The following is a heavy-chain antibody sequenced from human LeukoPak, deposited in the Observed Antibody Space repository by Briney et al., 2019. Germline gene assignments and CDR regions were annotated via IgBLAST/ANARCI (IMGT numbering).Heavy chain of an antibody. V-gene: IGHV4-30-2*01. CDR1: VGSISSGCDS. Sequence: SETLSLTCAVSVGSISSGCDSWSWIRQPPGKGLDWIGYIYHSGSTYYNPSLKSRVTISVDTSKNQFSLKLSSVTAADTAVYYCARSLLSTALDAFDIWGQGTMVTVSS. D-gene: IGHD5-18*01. J-gene: IGHJ3*02. CDR3: ARSLLSTALDAFDI. CDR2: IYHSGST.